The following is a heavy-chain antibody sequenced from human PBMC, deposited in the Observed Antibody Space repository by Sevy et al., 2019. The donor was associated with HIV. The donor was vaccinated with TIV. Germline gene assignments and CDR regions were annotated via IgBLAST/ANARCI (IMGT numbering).Heavy chain of an antibody. Sequence: GGSLRLSCAASGFTFSSYSMNWVRQAPGKGLEWVSSISSSSSYIYYADSVKGRFTISRDNAKNSLYLQMNSLRAEDTAVYYCARDQNFDWRMTAFDIWGQGTMVTVSS. CDR2: ISSSSSYI. CDR3: ARDQNFDWRMTAFDI. D-gene: IGHD3-9*01. CDR1: GFTFSSYS. V-gene: IGHV3-21*01. J-gene: IGHJ3*02.